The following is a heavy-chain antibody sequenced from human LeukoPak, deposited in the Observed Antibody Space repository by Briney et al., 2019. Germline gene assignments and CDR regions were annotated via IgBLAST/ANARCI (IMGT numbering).Heavy chain of an antibody. Sequence: SETLSLTCTVSGGSISSGGYYWSWIRQHPGKGLEWIGYIYYSGSTYYNPSLKSRVTISVDTSKNQFSLKLSSVTAADTAVYYCARATFGYFDYWGQGTLVTVSS. V-gene: IGHV4-31*03. D-gene: IGHD3-16*01. J-gene: IGHJ4*02. CDR3: ARATFGYFDY. CDR2: IYYSGST. CDR1: GGSISSGGYY.